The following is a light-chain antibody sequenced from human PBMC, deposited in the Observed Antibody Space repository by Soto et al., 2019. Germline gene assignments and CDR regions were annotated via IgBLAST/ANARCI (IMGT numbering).Light chain of an antibody. CDR3: QQYGSSP. Sequence: EIVLTQSPATLSLSPGERATLSCRASQSVSSYLAWYQQKPGQAPRLLIYGASSRATGIPDRFSGSGSGTDFTLTISRLEPEDFAVYYCQQYGSSPFGPGTKVDIK. J-gene: IGKJ3*01. CDR2: GAS. V-gene: IGKV3-20*01. CDR1: QSVSSY.